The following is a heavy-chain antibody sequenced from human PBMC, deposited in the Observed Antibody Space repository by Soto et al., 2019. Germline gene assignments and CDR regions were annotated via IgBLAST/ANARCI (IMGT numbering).Heavy chain of an antibody. Sequence: QVQLVESGGGVVQPGRSLRLSCAASGFTFSSYAMHWVRQAPGKGLEWVAVISYDGSNKYYADSVKGRFTISRDNSKNTLYLQMNSLRAEDTAVYYCARDRGVAARPPYYFDYWGQGTLVTVSS. D-gene: IGHD6-6*01. CDR1: GFTFSSYA. J-gene: IGHJ4*02. CDR3: ARDRGVAARPPYYFDY. V-gene: IGHV3-30-3*01. CDR2: ISYDGSNK.